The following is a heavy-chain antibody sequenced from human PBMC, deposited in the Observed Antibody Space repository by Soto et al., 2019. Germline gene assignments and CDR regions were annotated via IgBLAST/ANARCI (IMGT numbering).Heavy chain of an antibody. V-gene: IGHV4-31*03. CDR2: IYYSGST. D-gene: IGHD2-15*01. Sequence: PSETLSLTCTVSGGSISSGGYYWSWIRQHPGKGLEWIGYIYYSGSTYYNPSLKSRVTISVDTSKNQFSLKLSSVTAADTAVYYCAREYCSGGSCYLDYWGQGPLVTVSS. J-gene: IGHJ4*02. CDR1: GGSISSGGYY. CDR3: AREYCSGGSCYLDY.